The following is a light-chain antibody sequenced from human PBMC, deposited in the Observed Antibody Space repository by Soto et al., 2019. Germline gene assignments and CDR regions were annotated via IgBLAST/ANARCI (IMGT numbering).Light chain of an antibody. J-gene: IGKJ5*01. CDR3: QQYNNWPPIT. CDR2: GAS. Sequence: EIVMTQSPDTLSVVPGERATLSCRASQTVSSNLAWYQQKPGQAPRLLTYGASTRATGIPARFSGSGSGTEFTLTISSLQSEDFAVYYCQQYNNWPPITFGQGTRLEIK. V-gene: IGKV3-15*01. CDR1: QTVSSN.